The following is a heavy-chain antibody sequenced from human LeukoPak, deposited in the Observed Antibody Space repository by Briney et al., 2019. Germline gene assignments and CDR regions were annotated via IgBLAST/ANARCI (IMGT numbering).Heavy chain of an antibody. Sequence: SGGSLRLSCAASGFTFSSYAMSWVRQAPGKGLEWVSAISGSGGSTYYADSVKGRSTISRDNSKNTLYLQMNSLRAEDTAVYYCAKDVGATSGDDYWGQGTLVTVSS. V-gene: IGHV3-23*01. D-gene: IGHD1-26*01. CDR2: ISGSGGST. J-gene: IGHJ4*02. CDR3: AKDVGATSGDDY. CDR1: GFTFSSYA.